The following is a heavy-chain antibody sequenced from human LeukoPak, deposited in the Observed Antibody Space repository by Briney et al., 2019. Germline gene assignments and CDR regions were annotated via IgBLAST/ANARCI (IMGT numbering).Heavy chain of an antibody. CDR1: GGSISSSSYY. J-gene: IGHJ5*02. V-gene: IGHV4-39*01. D-gene: IGHD2-15*01. CDR2: IYYSGST. CDR3: ARSVGDIVVVVAATPVLFNWFDP. Sequence: PSETLSLTCTVSGGSISSSSYYWGWIRQPPGKGLEWIGSIYYSGSTYYNPSLKSRVTISVDTSKNQFSLKLSSVTAADTAVYYCARSVGDIVVVVAATPVLFNWFDPWGQGTLVTVSS.